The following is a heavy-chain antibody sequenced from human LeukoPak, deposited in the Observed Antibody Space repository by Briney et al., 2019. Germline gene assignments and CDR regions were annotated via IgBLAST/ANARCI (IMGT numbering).Heavy chain of an antibody. D-gene: IGHD3-9*01. V-gene: IGHV1-8*01. CDR2: MNPNSGNT. CDR1: GYTFTSYD. J-gene: IGHJ4*02. CDR3: ARGGHILAIFDY. Sequence: ASVKVSCKASGYTFTSYDINWVRQATGQGLERMGWMNPNSGNTGYAQKFQGRVTMTRNTSISTAYMELSSLRSEDTAVYYCARGGHILAIFDYWGQGTLVTVSS.